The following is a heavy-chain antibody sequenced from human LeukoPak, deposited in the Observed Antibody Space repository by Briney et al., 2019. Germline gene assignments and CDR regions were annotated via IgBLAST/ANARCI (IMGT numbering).Heavy chain of an antibody. CDR2: MYYSGSV. CDR3: ARHGGGTIVAMILHAFDI. Sequence: SETLSLTCTVSGGSISSYSWSWIRQPPGKGLEWIGSMYYSGSVNYNPSLKSRVTMSVDTSKNQFSLRLSSVTAADTAVYYCARHGGGTIVAMILHAFDIWGQGTMVTVSS. D-gene: IGHD5-12*01. V-gene: IGHV4-59*08. CDR1: GGSISSYS. J-gene: IGHJ3*02.